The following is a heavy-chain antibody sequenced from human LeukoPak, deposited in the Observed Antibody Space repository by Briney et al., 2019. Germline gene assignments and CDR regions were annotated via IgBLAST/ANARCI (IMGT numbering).Heavy chain of an antibody. CDR2: ILDSGDLT. J-gene: IGHJ6*04. CDR1: GFTFSSYA. CDR3: AKVNGYCSGGSCYSSGSYYYYGMDV. V-gene: IGHV3-23*01. Sequence: GGCLRLSCVASGFTFSSYAMSWVSQAPGRGLGWVSDILDSGDLTYYTDSVKSRFSISRDNSKNTMYLQMNSLRAEDTALYYCAKVNGYCSGGSCYSSGSYYYYGMDVWGKGTTVTVAS. D-gene: IGHD2-15*01.